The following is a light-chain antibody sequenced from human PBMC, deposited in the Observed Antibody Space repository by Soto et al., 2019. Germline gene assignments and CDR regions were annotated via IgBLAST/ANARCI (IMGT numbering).Light chain of an antibody. CDR1: QGRLHMTGETF. Sequence: VVAQGKSALSVAPGQTASISCKSSQGRLHMTGETFLFWYLQKPGQSPQLLIYEVSTRVSGVPDRFSGSGTGTAFTLEIIRLETDDGAVYYCMRSTPQPPMFGQGTRLEIK. V-gene: IGKV2-29*03. J-gene: IGKJ5*01. CDR2: EVS. CDR3: MRSTPQPPM.